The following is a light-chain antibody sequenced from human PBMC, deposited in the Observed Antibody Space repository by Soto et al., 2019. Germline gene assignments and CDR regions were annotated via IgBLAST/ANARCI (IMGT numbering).Light chain of an antibody. CDR1: QSVSNNY. Sequence: EIVLTQSPGTLSLSPGERATLSCRASQSVSNNYLAWYQQKPGQAPRLLIYGASTRAPGIPDRFSASGAGTDFTLTISRLEPEDSAVYYCQQYSDSPRTFGPGTKVDIK. CDR2: GAS. J-gene: IGKJ3*01. V-gene: IGKV3-20*01. CDR3: QQYSDSPRT.